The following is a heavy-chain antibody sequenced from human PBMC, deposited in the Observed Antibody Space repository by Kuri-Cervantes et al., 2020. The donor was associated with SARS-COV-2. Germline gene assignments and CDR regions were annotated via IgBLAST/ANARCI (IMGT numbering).Heavy chain of an antibody. CDR2: IYPGDSDI. CDR1: GYSFTSYW. Sequence: GGSLRLSCKGSGYSFTSYWIGWVRQMPGKGLEWMGIIYPGDSDIRYGPSFQGQVTISADKSISTAYLQWSSLKASDTAMYYCARLPYYYYMDVWGKGTTVTVSS. CDR3: ARLPYYYYMDV. J-gene: IGHJ6*03. V-gene: IGHV5-51*01.